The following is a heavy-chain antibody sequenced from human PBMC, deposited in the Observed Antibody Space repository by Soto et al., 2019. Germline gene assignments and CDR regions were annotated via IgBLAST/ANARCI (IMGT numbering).Heavy chain of an antibody. CDR3: ARDQSYLSF. J-gene: IGHJ4*02. CDR2: LSSGGRTA. V-gene: IGHV3-23*01. D-gene: IGHD3-10*01. CDR1: GFTFDDYA. Sequence: GGSLRLSCVASGFTFDDYAMSWVRQAPGKGLEWVSSLSSGGRTAYSADSVKGRFTISRDNSKNTVYLQMNSLRADDTAVYYCARDQSYLSFWGLGTLVTVSS.